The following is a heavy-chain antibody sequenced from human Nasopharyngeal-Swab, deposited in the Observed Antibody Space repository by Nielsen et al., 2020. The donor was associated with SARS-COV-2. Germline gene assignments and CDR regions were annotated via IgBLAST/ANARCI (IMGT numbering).Heavy chain of an antibody. Sequence: GESLKISCAASAFTFIDYYMTWIRQAPGKGLDWVSYIISGISYTYYADSVKGRFTISRDNAKNSLFLQMNSLRAEDTAIYYCARYSTYCSGGTCYNPLHYWGQGTLVTVSS. CDR1: AFTFIDYY. J-gene: IGHJ4*02. V-gene: IGHV3-11*06. CDR2: IISGISYT. D-gene: IGHD2-15*01. CDR3: ARYSTYCSGGTCYNPLHY.